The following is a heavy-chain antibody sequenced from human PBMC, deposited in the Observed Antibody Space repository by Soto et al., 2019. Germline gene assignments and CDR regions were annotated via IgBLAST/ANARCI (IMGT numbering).Heavy chain of an antibody. J-gene: IGHJ3*02. V-gene: IGHV1-58*02. CDR2: IVVGSGNT. Sequence: QMQLVQSGPEVKKPGTSVKVSCKASGFTFTSSAMQWVRQARGQRLEWIGWIVVGSGNTNYAQKFQERVSITRDMSTRTAYMELSSLRSEGTAVYYCAAGVTYDGNFDIWGQGTMVTVSS. CDR1: GFTFTSSA. D-gene: IGHD5-12*01. CDR3: AAGVTYDGNFDI.